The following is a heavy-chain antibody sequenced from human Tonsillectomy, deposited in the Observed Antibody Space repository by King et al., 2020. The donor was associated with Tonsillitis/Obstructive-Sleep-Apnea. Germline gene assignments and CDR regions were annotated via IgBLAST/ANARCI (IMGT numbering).Heavy chain of an antibody. CDR1: GGSFSGYY. D-gene: IGHD2-2*01. J-gene: IGHJ6*03. CDR2: INHSGST. CDR3: ARGRTYCSSTSCYVYYYYYYMDV. V-gene: IGHV4-34*01. Sequence: VQLQQWGAGLLKPSETLSLTCAVYGGSFSGYYWIWIRQPPGKGLEWIGEINHSGSTNYNPSHKIRVTITVDTSNNQCSLKLSSVTAADTAVYYCARGRTYCSSTSCYVYYYYYYMDVWGKGTTVTVSS.